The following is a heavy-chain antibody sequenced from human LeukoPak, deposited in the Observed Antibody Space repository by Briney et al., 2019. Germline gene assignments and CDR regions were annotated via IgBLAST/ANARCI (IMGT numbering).Heavy chain of an antibody. CDR1: GFTFDDYG. Sequence: GGSLRLSCAASGFTFDDYGMSWVRQAPGKGLEWVSGISWNSGSIGYADSVKGRFTISRDNAKNSLYLQMNSLRAEDTALYYCAKMAHSSSWRMTWAFDYWGQGTLVTVSS. D-gene: IGHD6-13*01. J-gene: IGHJ4*02. V-gene: IGHV3-9*01. CDR2: ISWNSGSI. CDR3: AKMAHSSSWRMTWAFDY.